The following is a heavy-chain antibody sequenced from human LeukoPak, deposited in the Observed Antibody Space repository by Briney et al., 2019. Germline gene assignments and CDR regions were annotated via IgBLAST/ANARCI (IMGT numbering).Heavy chain of an antibody. CDR3: ARDKKELLWFGESPNWFDP. Sequence: SETLSLTCTVSGGSISSYYWSWIRQPPGKGLEWIGRIYTSGSTNYNPSLKSRVTMSADTSKNQFSPKLSSVTAADTAVYYCARDKKELLWFGESPNWFDPWGQGTLVTVSS. CDR1: GGSISSYY. D-gene: IGHD3-10*01. V-gene: IGHV4-4*07. CDR2: IYTSGST. J-gene: IGHJ5*02.